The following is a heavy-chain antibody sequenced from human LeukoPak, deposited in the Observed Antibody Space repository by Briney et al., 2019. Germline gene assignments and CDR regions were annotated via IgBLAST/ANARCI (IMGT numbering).Heavy chain of an antibody. CDR3: ARHPFATPFDY. Sequence: SQTLSLTCTVSGGSISANYWGWIRQPPGNGLEWIGYAYYSGHTNYNSSLKSRVTMSLDTPKSQFSLRLSSVTAADTAVYFCARHPFATPFDYWGPGTLVTVSS. J-gene: IGHJ4*02. CDR2: AYYSGHT. D-gene: IGHD2-15*01. V-gene: IGHV4-59*08. CDR1: GGSISANY.